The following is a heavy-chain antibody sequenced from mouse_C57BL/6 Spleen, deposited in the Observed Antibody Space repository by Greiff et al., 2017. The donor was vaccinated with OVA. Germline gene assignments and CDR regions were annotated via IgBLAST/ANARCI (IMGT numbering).Heavy chain of an antibody. D-gene: IGHD2-4*01. Sequence: EVQVVESGGGLVQPGGSMKLSCAASGFTFSDAWMDWVRQSPEKGLEWVAEIRNKANNHATYYSESVKGRFTISSDDSKSSVYLQMNSLRAEDTGIYYCTRIWYDYGFAYWGQGTLVTVSA. V-gene: IGHV6-6*01. J-gene: IGHJ3*01. CDR3: TRIWYDYGFAY. CDR1: GFTFSDAW. CDR2: IRNKANNHAT.